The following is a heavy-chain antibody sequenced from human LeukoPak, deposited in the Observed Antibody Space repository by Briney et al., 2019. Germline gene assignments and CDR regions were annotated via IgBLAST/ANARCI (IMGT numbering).Heavy chain of an antibody. CDR3: ARGYGDYVDY. J-gene: IGHJ4*02. Sequence: GGSLRLSCAASGFTFDTFWLHWVRQPPGKGLVWVSRINGDGSTTSYADSVKGRFTISRDNAKNTLYLQMNSLRAEDTAVYYCARGYGDYVDYWGQGTLVTVSS. V-gene: IGHV3-74*01. CDR2: INGDGSTT. D-gene: IGHD4-17*01. CDR1: GFTFDTFW.